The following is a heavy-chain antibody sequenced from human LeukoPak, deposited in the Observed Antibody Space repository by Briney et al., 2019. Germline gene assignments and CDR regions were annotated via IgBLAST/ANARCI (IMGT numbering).Heavy chain of an antibody. V-gene: IGHV4-61*02. CDR3: ARSGTYYNNWFDP. D-gene: IGHD3-10*01. CDR2: IYNSGNT. CDR1: GVAISSGSYY. J-gene: IGHJ5*02. Sequence: PSETLSPTCTVSGVAISSGSYYWSCIRQPAGKGLEWIGRIYNSGNTNNNPSLKSRVTISVDPSKNQFSLKLNSVTAADTAVYYCARSGTYYNNWFDPWGQGTLVTVSS.